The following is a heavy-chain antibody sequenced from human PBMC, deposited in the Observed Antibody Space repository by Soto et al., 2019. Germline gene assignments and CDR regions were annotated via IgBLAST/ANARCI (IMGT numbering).Heavy chain of an antibody. V-gene: IGHV3-33*01. D-gene: IGHD3-10*01. Sequence: QVQLVESGGGVVQPGRSLRLSCAASGFTFSSYGMHWVRQAPGKGLEWVAVIWYDGSNKYYADSVKGRFTISRDNSKNMLYLQMNSLRAEDTAVYYCAREEIYYGSGSSYYYYYGMDVWDQGTTVTVSS. CDR3: AREEIYYGSGSSYYYYYGMDV. CDR2: IWYDGSNK. J-gene: IGHJ6*02. CDR1: GFTFSSYG.